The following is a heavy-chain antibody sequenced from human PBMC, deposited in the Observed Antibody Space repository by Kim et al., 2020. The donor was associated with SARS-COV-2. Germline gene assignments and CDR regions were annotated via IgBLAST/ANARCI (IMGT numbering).Heavy chain of an antibody. CDR2: IYSGGST. D-gene: IGHD3-3*01. CDR1: GFTVSSNY. J-gene: IGHJ6*02. V-gene: IGHV3-53*01. CDR3: ARDGIGHGITIFGVERADYYYYGMDV. Sequence: GGSLRLSCAASGFTVSSNYMSWVRQAPGKGLEWVSVIYSGGSTYYADSVKGRFTISRDNSKNTLYLQMNSLRAEDTAVYYCARDGIGHGITIFGVERADYYYYGMDVWGQGTTVTVSS.